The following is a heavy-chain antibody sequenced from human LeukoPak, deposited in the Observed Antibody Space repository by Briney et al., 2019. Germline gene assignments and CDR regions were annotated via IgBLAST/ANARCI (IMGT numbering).Heavy chain of an antibody. J-gene: IGHJ4*02. CDR1: LGTFSSYA. D-gene: IGHD2/OR15-2a*01. V-gene: IGHV1-2*02. CDR3: ARVRRVGGAFYYFDY. Sequence: ASVKVSCMASLGTFSSYAIRGVRPAPGQGVAGMGWINPNSSGTNYAQKFQGRVTLTRDTSISTAYMELSRLRTDDTGVYYRARVRRVGGAFYYFDYWGQGTLVTVSS. CDR2: INPNSSGT.